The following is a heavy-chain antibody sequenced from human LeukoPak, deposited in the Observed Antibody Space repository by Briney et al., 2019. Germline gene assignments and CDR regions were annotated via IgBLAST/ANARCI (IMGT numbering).Heavy chain of an antibody. CDR3: ARDWDTAMVRYDY. V-gene: IGHV4-34*01. J-gene: IGHJ4*02. CDR1: GGSFSGYY. D-gene: IGHD5-18*01. CDR2: INHSGST. Sequence: SETLSLTCAVYGGSFSGYYRSWIRQPPGKGLEWIGEINHSGSTNYNPSLKSRVTISVDTSKNQFSLKLSSVTAADTAVYYCARDWDTAMVRYDYWGQGTLVTVSS.